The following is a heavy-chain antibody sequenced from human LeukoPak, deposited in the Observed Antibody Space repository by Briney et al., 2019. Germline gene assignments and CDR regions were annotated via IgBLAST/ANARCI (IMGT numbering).Heavy chain of an antibody. D-gene: IGHD6-13*01. J-gene: IGHJ6*02. CDR2: IYYSGST. V-gene: IGHV4-59*01. CDR3: ARDSSSQSGMDV. Sequence: SETLSLTCTVSGGSISSYYWSWIRQPPGKGLEWIGYIYYSGSTNYNPSLKSRVTISVDTSKYQFSLKLSSVTAADTAVYYCARDSSSQSGMDVWGQGTTVTVSS. CDR1: GGSISSYY.